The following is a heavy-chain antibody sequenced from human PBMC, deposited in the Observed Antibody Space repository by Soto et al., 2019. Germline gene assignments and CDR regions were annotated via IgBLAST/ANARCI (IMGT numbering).Heavy chain of an antibody. CDR2: INSDGSIT. CDR1: GFTFSSDW. J-gene: IGHJ6*02. V-gene: IGHV3-74*01. CDR3: ARQEGAAFYYDGMDV. Sequence: EVQLVESGGGLVQPGGSLRLSCAASGFTFSSDWMHWVRQAPGKGLVWVSRINSDGSITSYADSVKGRFTISRDNAKNTLYLHMNSLRAEDTAVYYCARQEGAAFYYDGMDVWGQGTTVTVSS.